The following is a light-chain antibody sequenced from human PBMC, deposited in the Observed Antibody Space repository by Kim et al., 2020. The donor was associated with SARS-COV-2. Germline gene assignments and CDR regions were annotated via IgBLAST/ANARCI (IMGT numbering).Light chain of an antibody. CDR2: LAS. CDR1: VNIGTW. CDR3: QHYSRFPYT. Sequence: SASVGTRVTITCRASVNIGTWLAWYQQKPGRAPSLLIYLASTLESGVPSRFSGTGSGTEFSLSITSLQPDDFATYYCQHYSRFPYTFGQGTKLEI. J-gene: IGKJ2*01. V-gene: IGKV1-5*03.